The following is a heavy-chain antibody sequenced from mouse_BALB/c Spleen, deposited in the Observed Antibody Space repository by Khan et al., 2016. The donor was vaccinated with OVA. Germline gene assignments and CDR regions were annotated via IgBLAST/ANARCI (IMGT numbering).Heavy chain of an antibody. J-gene: IGHJ2*01. D-gene: IGHD1-1*01. V-gene: IGHV3-2*02. Sequence: VQLQQSGPGLVKPSQSLSLTCTVTGYSITSGYAWNWIRQFPGNKLEWMGYISYSGGTSYNPSLKSRISITRDTSKNQFFLQLNSVTTEDTATYCCARGNDYGYYFDYWGQGTPLTVSS. CDR2: ISYSGGT. CDR1: GYSITSGYA. CDR3: ARGNDYGYYFDY.